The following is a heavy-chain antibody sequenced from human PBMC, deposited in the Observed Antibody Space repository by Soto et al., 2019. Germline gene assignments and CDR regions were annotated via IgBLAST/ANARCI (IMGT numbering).Heavy chain of an antibody. CDR3: ARHYYGSGSYWNFDY. V-gene: IGHV4-39*01. CDR1: GGSISSNSYY. D-gene: IGHD3-10*01. Sequence: SETLSLTCNVSGGSISSNSYYWGWIRQPPGKGLEWIGSIYYNGDTYNNPSLKSRVTISVDTSKTQFSLKLSSVTAADTAVYYCARHYYGSGSYWNFDYWGQGTLVTVSS. CDR2: IYYNGDT. J-gene: IGHJ4*02.